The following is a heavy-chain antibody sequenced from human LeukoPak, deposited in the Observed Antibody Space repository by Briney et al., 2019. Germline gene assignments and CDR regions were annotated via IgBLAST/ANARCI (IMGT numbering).Heavy chain of an antibody. Sequence: PGGSLRLSCAASGFTFSSHGMHWVRQAPGKGLEWVAFIRYDGSNKYYADSVKGRFTISRDNSKNTLYLQMNSLRAEDTAVYYCAKDLVVAASRYFDYWGQGTLVTVSS. J-gene: IGHJ4*02. CDR3: AKDLVVAASRYFDY. CDR1: GFTFSSHG. D-gene: IGHD2-15*01. V-gene: IGHV3-30*02. CDR2: IRYDGSNK.